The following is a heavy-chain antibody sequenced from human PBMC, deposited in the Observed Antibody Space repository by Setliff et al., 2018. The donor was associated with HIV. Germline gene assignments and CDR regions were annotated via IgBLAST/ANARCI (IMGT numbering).Heavy chain of an antibody. Sequence: ASVKVSCKASGYTFTNYYIHWVRQAPGKGPEWMGGFDPEDNKIVYAQKFQGRVTMTRDTSISTAYMELSRLRSDDTAVYYCARDSSTWHFDYWGQGTLVTVSS. D-gene: IGHD6-13*01. CDR3: ARDSSTWHFDY. CDR2: FDPEDNKI. CDR1: GYTFTNYY. J-gene: IGHJ4*02. V-gene: IGHV1-2*02.